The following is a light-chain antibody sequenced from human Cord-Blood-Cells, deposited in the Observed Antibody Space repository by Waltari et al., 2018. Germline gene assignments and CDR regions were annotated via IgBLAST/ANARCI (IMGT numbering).Light chain of an antibody. CDR2: DAS. V-gene: IGKV1-33*01. Sequence: DIQMTQSPSSLSASVGDRVTITCQASQDISNYLNWYQQKPGKAPKLLIYDASNLETGVPSRFSGSGSGTDFTFTINSLQPEDIATYYCQQYDNRMYTFGQGTKLEIK. CDR1: QDISNY. CDR3: QQYDNRMYT. J-gene: IGKJ2*01.